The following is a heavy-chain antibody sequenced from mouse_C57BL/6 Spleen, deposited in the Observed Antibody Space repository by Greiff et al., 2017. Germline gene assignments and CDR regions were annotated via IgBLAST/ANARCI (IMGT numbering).Heavy chain of an antibody. D-gene: IGHD1-1*01. Sequence: EVKVVESEGGLVQPGSSMKLSCTASGFTFSDYYMAWVRQVPEKGLEWVANINYDGSSTYYLDSLKSRFIISRDNAKNILYLQMSSLKSEDTATYYCARYYYGSSQPKWYFDVWGTGTTVTVSS. V-gene: IGHV5-16*01. J-gene: IGHJ1*03. CDR2: INYDGSST. CDR3: ARYYYGSSQPKWYFDV. CDR1: GFTFSDYY.